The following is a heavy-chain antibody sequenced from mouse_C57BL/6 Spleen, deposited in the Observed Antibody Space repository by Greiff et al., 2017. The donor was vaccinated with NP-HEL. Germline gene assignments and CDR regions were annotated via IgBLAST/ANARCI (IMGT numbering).Heavy chain of an antibody. CDR1: GFTFSDYG. CDR2: ISSGSSTI. D-gene: IGHD1-1*01. V-gene: IGHV5-17*01. Sequence: DVHLVESGGGLVKPGGSLKLSCAASGFTFSDYGMHWVRQAPEKGLEWVAYISSGSSTIYYADTVKGRFTISRDNAKNTLFLQMTSLRSEDTAMYYCARTVKDAMDYWGQGTSVTVSS. CDR3: ARTVKDAMDY. J-gene: IGHJ4*01.